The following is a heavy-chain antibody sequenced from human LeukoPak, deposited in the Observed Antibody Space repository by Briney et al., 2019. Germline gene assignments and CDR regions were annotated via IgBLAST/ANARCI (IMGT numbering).Heavy chain of an antibody. CDR2: ISYDGSNK. D-gene: IGHD5-24*01. CDR3: AKGGRRDGYNPTAEYDY. J-gene: IGHJ4*02. CDR1: GFTFSSYG. V-gene: IGHV3-30*18. Sequence: GGSLRLSCAASGFTFSSYGMHWVRQAPGKGLEWVAVISYDGSNKYYADSVKGRFTISRDNSKNTLYLQMNSLRAEDTAVYYCAKGGRRDGYNPTAEYDYWGQGTLVTVSS.